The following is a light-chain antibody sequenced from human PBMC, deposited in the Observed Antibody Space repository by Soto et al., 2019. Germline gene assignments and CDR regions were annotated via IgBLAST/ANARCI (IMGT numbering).Light chain of an antibody. CDR3: QNYNSAPFT. V-gene: IGKV1-27*01. CDR1: QGISNY. J-gene: IGKJ3*01. Sequence: DIQMTQSPSSLSASVGDRVTITCRASQGISNYLAWYQQKPGKVPKLLIYAASTLPSGFPSRFSGSGSGTDFTLTISSLQPQDVGSYYCQNYNSAPFTSGPGTEVDIK. CDR2: AAS.